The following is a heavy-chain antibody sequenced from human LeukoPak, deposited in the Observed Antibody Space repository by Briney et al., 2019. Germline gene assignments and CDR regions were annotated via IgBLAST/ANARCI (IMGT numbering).Heavy chain of an antibody. J-gene: IGHJ6*02. CDR3: AKRRTVDTAMVPHYYGMDV. D-gene: IGHD5-18*01. CDR2: ISYDGSDK. V-gene: IGHV3-30*18. Sequence: PGGSLRLSCAASGFTFSSHGMHWVRQAPGKGLEWVAVISYDGSDKYYADSVKGRFTISRDNSKNTLYLQMNSLRAEDTAVYYCAKRRTVDTAMVPHYYGMDVWGQGTTVTVSS. CDR1: GFTFSSHG.